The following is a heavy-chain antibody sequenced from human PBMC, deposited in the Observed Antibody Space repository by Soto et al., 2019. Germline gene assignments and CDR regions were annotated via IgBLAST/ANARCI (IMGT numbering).Heavy chain of an antibody. J-gene: IGHJ6*03. CDR2: INHSGST. Sequence: SETLSLSCAVCGGSFSGYYWSWIRQPPGKGLEWIGEINHSGSTNYNPSLKSRVTISVDTSKNQFSLKLSSVTAADTAVYYCARRVYCSSTSCYASKYYYMDVWGKGTTVTVSS. CDR1: GGSFSGYY. CDR3: ARRVYCSSTSCYASKYYYMDV. V-gene: IGHV4-34*01. D-gene: IGHD2-2*01.